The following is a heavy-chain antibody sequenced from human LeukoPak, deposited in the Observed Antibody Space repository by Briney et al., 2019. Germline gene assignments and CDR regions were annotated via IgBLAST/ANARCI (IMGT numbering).Heavy chain of an antibody. CDR2: IYTSGST. D-gene: IGHD3-10*01. V-gene: IGHV4-61*02. CDR1: GGSISSGGYY. J-gene: IGHJ3*02. Sequence: SETLSLTCTVSGGSISSGGYYWSWIRQPAGKGLEWIGRIYTSGSTNYNPSLNSRVTISVDTSKNQFSLKMTSVTAADTAVYYCASGAPALDAFDIWGQGTMVTVSS. CDR3: ASGAPALDAFDI.